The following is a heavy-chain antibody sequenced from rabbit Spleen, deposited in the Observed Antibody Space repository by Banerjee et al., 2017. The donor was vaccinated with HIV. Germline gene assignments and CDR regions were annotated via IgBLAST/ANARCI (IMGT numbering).Heavy chain of an antibody. D-gene: IGHD2-1*01. V-gene: IGHV1S7*01. CDR1: GFTISNNY. Sequence: QLVESGGGLVTPGGSLKLSCKASGFTISNNYWMNWVRQAPGKGLEWIGYIDPIFGATYYASWVNGRFTISSHNAQNTLYLQLNSLTAADTATYFCVRDRADIGGDYGPYYFDFWGQGTLVTVS. CDR2: IDPIFGAT. CDR3: VRDRADIGGDYGPYYFDF. J-gene: IGHJ4*01.